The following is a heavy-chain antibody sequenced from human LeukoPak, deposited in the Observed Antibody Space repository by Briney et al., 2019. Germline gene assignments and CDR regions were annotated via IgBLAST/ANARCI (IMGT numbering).Heavy chain of an antibody. Sequence: SETLSLTCTVSGGSISSGGYSWSWIRQPPGKGLEWIGYIYHSGSTYYNPSLKSRVTISVDRSKNQFSLKLSFVTAADTAVYYCASAYCSSTSCSFDPWGQGTLVTVSS. CDR3: ASAYCSSTSCSFDP. CDR1: GGSISSGGYS. J-gene: IGHJ5*02. V-gene: IGHV4-30-2*01. CDR2: IYHSGST. D-gene: IGHD2-2*01.